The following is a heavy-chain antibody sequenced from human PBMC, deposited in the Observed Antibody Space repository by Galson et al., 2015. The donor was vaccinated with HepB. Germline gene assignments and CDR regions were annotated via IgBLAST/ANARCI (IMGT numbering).Heavy chain of an antibody. D-gene: IGHD1-14*01. V-gene: IGHV3-23*01. J-gene: IGHJ6*02. CDR3: AKDDHKYYYGMDV. CDR2: ISASGGST. CDR1: GFTFSSYA. Sequence: SLRLSCAASGFTFSSYAMSWVRQGPGKGLEWVSAISASGGSTDSADSVKGRFTISRDNSKNTLYLQMNSLRGEDTAVYYCAKDDHKYYYGMDVWGQGTTVTVSS.